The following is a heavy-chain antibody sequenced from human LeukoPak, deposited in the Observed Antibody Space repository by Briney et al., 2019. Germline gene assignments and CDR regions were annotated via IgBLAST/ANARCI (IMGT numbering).Heavy chain of an antibody. CDR2: IRSKANSYAT. Sequence: GGSLRLSCAASGFTFSGSAIHWVRQASGKGLEWVGRIRSKANSYATAYAASVKGRFTISRDDSKNTAYLQMNSLKTEDTAVYYCTRQYYYDSSGYPYYFDYWGQGTLVTVSS. CDR1: GFTFSGSA. CDR3: TRQYYYDSSGYPYYFDY. J-gene: IGHJ4*02. D-gene: IGHD3-22*01. V-gene: IGHV3-73*01.